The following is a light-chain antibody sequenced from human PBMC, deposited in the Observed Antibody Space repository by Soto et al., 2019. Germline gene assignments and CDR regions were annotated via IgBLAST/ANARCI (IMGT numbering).Light chain of an antibody. CDR2: EVS. CDR3: SSYTSSSVV. V-gene: IGLV2-14*01. CDR1: SSDVGGYNY. Sequence: QSALTQPASVSGSPGQSSTISCTGTSSDVGGYNYVSWYQQHPGKAPKLMIYEVSNRPSGVSNRFSGSKSGNTASLTISGLQAEDEADDYCSSYTSSSVVFGGGTQLTVL. J-gene: IGLJ2*01.